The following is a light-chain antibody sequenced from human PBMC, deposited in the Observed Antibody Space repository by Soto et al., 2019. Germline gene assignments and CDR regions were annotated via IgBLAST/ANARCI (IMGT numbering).Light chain of an antibody. V-gene: IGKV3-11*01. J-gene: IGKJ2*02. CDR3: QQRGNWPRT. Sequence: EIVLTQSPATLSLSPGDRATLSCRASQSVNTYLGWYQQKPGQAPRLLLYDASNRATGTPARFSGSGSGTDFVLTISSLEPEDFAVYYCQQRGNWPRTFGQGTKLEIK. CDR2: DAS. CDR1: QSVNTY.